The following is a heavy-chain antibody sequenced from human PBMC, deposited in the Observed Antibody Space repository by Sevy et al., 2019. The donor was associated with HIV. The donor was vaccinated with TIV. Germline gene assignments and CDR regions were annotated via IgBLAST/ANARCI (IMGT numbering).Heavy chain of an antibody. V-gene: IGHV3-21*01. CDR1: GFTFSSYS. CDR3: ARGPLAGSGRHGYFDY. D-gene: IGHD3-10*01. Sequence: GGSLRLSCAASGFTFSSYSMNWVRQAPGKGLEWVSSISSSSSYIYYADSVKGRFTISRDNAKNSLYLQMNSLGAEDTAVYYCARGPLAGSGRHGYFDYWGQGTLVTVSS. CDR2: ISSSSSYI. J-gene: IGHJ4*02.